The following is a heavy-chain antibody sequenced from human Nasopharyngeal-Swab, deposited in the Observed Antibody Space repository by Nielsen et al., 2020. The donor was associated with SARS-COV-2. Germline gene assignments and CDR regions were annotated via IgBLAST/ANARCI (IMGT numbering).Heavy chain of an antibody. CDR2: IYPGDSDT. CDR3: ARTVVQGVISYYYYGMDV. J-gene: IGHJ6*02. D-gene: IGHD3-10*01. V-gene: IGHV5-51*01. Sequence: VREAPGKGLEWMGIIYPGDSDTRYSPSFQGQVTISADKSISTAYLQWSSLKASDTAMYYCARTVVQGVISYYYYGMDVWGQGTTVTVSS.